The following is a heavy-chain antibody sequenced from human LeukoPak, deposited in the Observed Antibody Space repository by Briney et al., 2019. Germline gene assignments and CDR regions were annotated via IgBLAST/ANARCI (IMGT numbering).Heavy chain of an antibody. D-gene: IGHD6-19*01. Sequence: ASVKVSCKASGYTFTSYDINWVRQATGQGLEWMGWMNPNSGNTGYAQKFQGRVTITRNTSISTAYMELSSLRSEDTAVYYCARIAVAGTYYFDYWGQGTLVTVSS. CDR3: ARIAVAGTYYFDY. CDR1: GYTFTSYD. J-gene: IGHJ4*02. CDR2: MNPNSGNT. V-gene: IGHV1-8*03.